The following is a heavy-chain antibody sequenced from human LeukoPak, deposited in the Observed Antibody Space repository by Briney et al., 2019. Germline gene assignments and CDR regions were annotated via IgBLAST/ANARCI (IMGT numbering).Heavy chain of an antibody. V-gene: IGHV3-48*03. CDR2: ISSSGSTI. D-gene: IGHD6-19*01. CDR3: ARDRGAVAGTSTGY. CDR1: GFTFSSYE. Sequence: GGSLRLSCAASGFTFSSYEMNWVRQAPRKGLEWVSYISSSGSTIYYADSVKGRFTISRDNAKNSLYLQMNSLRAEDTAVYYCARDRGAVAGTSTGYGGQGTLVSVPT. J-gene: IGHJ4*02.